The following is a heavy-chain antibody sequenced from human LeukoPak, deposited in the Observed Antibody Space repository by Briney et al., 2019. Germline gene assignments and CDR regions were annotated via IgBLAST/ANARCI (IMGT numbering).Heavy chain of an antibody. V-gene: IGHV3-33*01. D-gene: IGHD3-22*01. CDR2: IWYDGSNI. CDR3: ARARNDYDSNGFSLLDY. CDR1: GISFSSHG. J-gene: IGHJ4*02. Sequence: GTSLRLSCAASGISFSSHGMHWVRQAPGKGLEWVAVIWYDGSNIYYTDSVKGRFTISRDNPKNTLYLQMNSLRAEDTALYYCARARNDYDSNGFSLLDYWGQGTLVTVSS.